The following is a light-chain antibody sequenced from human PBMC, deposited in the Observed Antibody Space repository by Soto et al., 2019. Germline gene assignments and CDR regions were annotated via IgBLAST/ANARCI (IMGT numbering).Light chain of an antibody. J-gene: IGLJ2*01. V-gene: IGLV2-14*01. CDR1: SSDVGGYNY. Sequence: QLVLTQPASVSGSPGQSITISCTGTSSDVGGYNYVSWYQQHPGKAPKLMIYDVSNRPSGVSNRFSGSKSGNTASLTISGLQAEDEADYYCSSYTSSSTRPVVFGGGTKVTVL. CDR2: DVS. CDR3: SSYTSSSTRPVV.